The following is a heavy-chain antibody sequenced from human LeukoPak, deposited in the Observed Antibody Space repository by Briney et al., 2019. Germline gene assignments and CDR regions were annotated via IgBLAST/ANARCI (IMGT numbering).Heavy chain of an antibody. Sequence: GGSLRLSCAASGFTFINYAMNWVRQAPGKGLEWVSGISGSGAGTYYADSVKGRFTISRDNSKNTLYLQMNSLRAEDTAVYYCAKDLYCSSTSCYEAVYWGQGTLVTVSS. V-gene: IGHV3-23*01. CDR1: GFTFINYA. D-gene: IGHD2-2*01. J-gene: IGHJ4*02. CDR3: AKDLYCSSTSCYEAVY. CDR2: ISGSGAGT.